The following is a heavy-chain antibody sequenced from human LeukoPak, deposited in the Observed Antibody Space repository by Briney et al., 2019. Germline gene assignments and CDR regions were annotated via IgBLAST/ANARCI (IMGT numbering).Heavy chain of an antibody. V-gene: IGHV1-2*06. CDR1: GYTFTGYY. D-gene: IGHD2-15*01. Sequence: ASVKVSCKASGYTFTGYYVHRVRQAPGQGLEWMGRINPNSGGTNYAQKFQGRVTMTRDTSISTAYMELSRLRSDDTAVYYCAREGYCSGGSCYLHFDYWGQGTLVTVSS. J-gene: IGHJ4*02. CDR2: INPNSGGT. CDR3: AREGYCSGGSCYLHFDY.